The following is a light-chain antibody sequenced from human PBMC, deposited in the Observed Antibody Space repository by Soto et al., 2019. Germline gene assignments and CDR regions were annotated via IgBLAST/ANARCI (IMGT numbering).Light chain of an antibody. CDR2: GAS. J-gene: IGKJ2*01. CDR3: QQYNIWPPYT. Sequence: EIIMTQSPATLSVSPGGRATLSCRASQRVSSNLAWYQQKPGQPPRLLIYGASTRATGISARFSGSGSGTEFTLTISGLQSEDFALYYCQQYNIWPPYTFGQGTKVDIK. V-gene: IGKV3-15*01. CDR1: QRVSSN.